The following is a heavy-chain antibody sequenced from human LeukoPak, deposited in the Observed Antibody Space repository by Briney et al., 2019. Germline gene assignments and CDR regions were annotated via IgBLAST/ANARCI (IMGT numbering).Heavy chain of an antibody. Sequence: PGGSLRLSCAASGFTFSDYYMSWIRQAPGKGLEWVSYISSSGSTIYYADSVKGRFTISRDNAKNSLYLQMNGLRAEDTAVYYCARGFEYSSSSLPFDYWGQGTLVTVSS. CDR1: GFTFSDYY. V-gene: IGHV3-11*01. D-gene: IGHD6-6*01. CDR3: ARGFEYSSSSLPFDY. J-gene: IGHJ4*02. CDR2: ISSSGSTI.